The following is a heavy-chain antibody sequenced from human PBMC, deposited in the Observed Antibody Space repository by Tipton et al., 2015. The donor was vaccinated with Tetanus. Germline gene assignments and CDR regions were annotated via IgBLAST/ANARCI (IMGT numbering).Heavy chain of an antibody. CDR1: QGYDFSRFR. D-gene: IGHD5-18*01. Sequence: LSLTCEGHQGYDFSRFRMSWVRQAPGKGLEWVSTLSGSGSATYYEGSVGGRFTISRDNAKNSLFLQMDSLRAEDTAVYFCAKSKRGYSYGSFDDWGQGTLVAVSS. CDR2: LSGSGSAT. V-gene: IGHV3-23*01. CDR3: AKSKRGYSYGSFDD. J-gene: IGHJ4*02.